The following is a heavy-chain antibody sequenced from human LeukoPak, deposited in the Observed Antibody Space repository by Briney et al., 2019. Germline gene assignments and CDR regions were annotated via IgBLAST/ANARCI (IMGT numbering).Heavy chain of an antibody. CDR3: ARQQRRGGSGELGY. V-gene: IGHV4-59*08. CDR1: GGSISSYY. Sequence: SETLSLTCTVSGGSISSYYWSWIRQPPGKGLEWIGYIFYSGNTNYNPSLKSRVTISVDTPKNQFSLNLTSVTAADTAVYYCARQQRRGGSGELGYWGQGALVTVSS. D-gene: IGHD2-15*01. CDR2: IFYSGNT. J-gene: IGHJ4*02.